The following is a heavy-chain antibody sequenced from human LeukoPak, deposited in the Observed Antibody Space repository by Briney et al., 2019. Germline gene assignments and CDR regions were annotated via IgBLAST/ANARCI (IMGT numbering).Heavy chain of an antibody. CDR3: ARDRSSGYYYAYYYYYMDV. CDR2: IYTSGST. Sequence: SDPLSLTCTVSGGSISSGSYYWSWIRQPAGKGLEWFGRIYTSGSTNYNPSLKSRVTISVDTSKNQFSLKLSSVTAADTAVYYCARDRSSGYYYAYYYYYMDVWGKGTTVTISS. CDR1: GGSISSGSYY. D-gene: IGHD3-22*01. J-gene: IGHJ6*03. V-gene: IGHV4-61*02.